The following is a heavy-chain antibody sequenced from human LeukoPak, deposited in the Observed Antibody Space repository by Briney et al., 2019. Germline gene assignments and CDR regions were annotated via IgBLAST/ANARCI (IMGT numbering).Heavy chain of an antibody. D-gene: IGHD6-13*01. CDR2: INSDGSDT. Sequence: GRSLRLSCAASGFTFSSYDMHWVRQAPGKGLVWVSRINSDGSDTSYADSVKGRFTISRDNAKNTLYLQMNSLRAEDTAVYYCARGVSPLNYYFDYWGQGTLVTVSS. CDR1: GFTFSSYD. CDR3: ARGVSPLNYYFDY. J-gene: IGHJ4*02. V-gene: IGHV3-74*01.